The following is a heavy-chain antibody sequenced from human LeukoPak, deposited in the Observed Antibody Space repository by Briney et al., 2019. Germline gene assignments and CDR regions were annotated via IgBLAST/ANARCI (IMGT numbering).Heavy chain of an antibody. J-gene: IGHJ4*02. CDR3: ARGGHGYGSSDDYFDY. Sequence: SETLSLTCAVYGGSFSGYYWSWIRQPPGKGLEWIGEINHSGSTNYNPSLKSRVAISVDTSKNQFSLKLSSVTAADTAVYYCARGGHGYGSSDDYFDYWGQGTLVTVSS. CDR2: INHSGST. D-gene: IGHD6-6*01. V-gene: IGHV4-34*01. CDR1: GGSFSGYY.